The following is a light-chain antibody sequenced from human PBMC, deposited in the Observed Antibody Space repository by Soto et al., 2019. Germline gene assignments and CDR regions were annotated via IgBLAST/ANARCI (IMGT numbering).Light chain of an antibody. CDR3: LQDYDYPLT. CDR2: SAS. CDR1: PGIGTD. J-gene: IGKJ1*01. V-gene: IGKV1-6*01. Sequence: AIQMTQSPSSLSASVGDRVTITCRASPGIGTDLAWYQQKPGKAPKLVIYSASSLQSGVPSRFSGSGSGTDFTLTISSLQPEDFATYYCLQDYDYPLTFGQGTKVEIK.